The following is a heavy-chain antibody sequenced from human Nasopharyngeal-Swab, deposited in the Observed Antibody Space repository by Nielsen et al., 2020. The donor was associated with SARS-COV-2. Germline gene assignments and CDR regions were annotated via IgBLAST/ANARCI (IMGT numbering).Heavy chain of an antibody. Sequence: KVSCKASGYNFASYWIGWVRQMPGRGLEWMGIIYPGDSDTRYSPSFQGQVTISADKSISTAYLQWSSLKASDTAMYYCARTPKRGKLVLYYYYYYGMDVWGQGTTVTVSS. D-gene: IGHD6-6*01. CDR1: GYNFASYW. CDR3: ARTPKRGKLVLYYYYYYGMDV. CDR2: IYPGDSDT. J-gene: IGHJ6*02. V-gene: IGHV5-51*01.